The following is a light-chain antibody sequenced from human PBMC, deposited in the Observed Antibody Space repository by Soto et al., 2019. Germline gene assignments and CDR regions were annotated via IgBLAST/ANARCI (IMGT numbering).Light chain of an antibody. CDR2: DVS. J-gene: IGLJ1*01. V-gene: IGLV2-14*01. CDR1: SSDVGGYNY. CDR3: SSYTSSSTA. Sequence: SVLPQPASVYGSPGQSITISCTGTSSDVGGYNYVSWYQQHPGKAPKLMIYDVSNRPSGVSNRFSGSKSGNTASLTISGLQAEDEADYYCSSYTSSSTAFGTGTKVTVL.